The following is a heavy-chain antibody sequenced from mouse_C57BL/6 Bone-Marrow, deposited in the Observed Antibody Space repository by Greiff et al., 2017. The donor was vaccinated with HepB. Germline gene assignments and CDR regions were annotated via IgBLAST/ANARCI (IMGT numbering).Heavy chain of an antibody. Sequence: EVQVVESGGGLVKPGGSLKLSCAASGFTFSDYGMHWVRQAPEKGLEWVAYISSGSSTIYYADTVKGRFTISRDNAKNTLFLQMTSLRSEDTAMYYCARPYYSNYVYFDYWGQGTTLTVSS. CDR2: ISSGSSTI. CDR3: ARPYYSNYVYFDY. J-gene: IGHJ2*01. CDR1: GFTFSDYG. D-gene: IGHD2-5*01. V-gene: IGHV5-17*01.